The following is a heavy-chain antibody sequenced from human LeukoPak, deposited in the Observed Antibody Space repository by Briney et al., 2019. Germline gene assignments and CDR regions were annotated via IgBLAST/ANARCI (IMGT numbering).Heavy chain of an antibody. CDR1: GASISDSNYF. CDR3: ARLSPRCCDY. J-gene: IGHJ4*02. CDR2: VDYSGNT. Sequence: SETLSLTCTVSGASISDSNYFCGWIRQPPGTGLEWIGSVDYSGNTYYNPSLKSRVTVSADTSKNQFSLKLSSVTAADTAVYYCARLSPRCCDYWGQGTLVTVSS. V-gene: IGHV4-39*01. D-gene: IGHD4/OR15-4a*01.